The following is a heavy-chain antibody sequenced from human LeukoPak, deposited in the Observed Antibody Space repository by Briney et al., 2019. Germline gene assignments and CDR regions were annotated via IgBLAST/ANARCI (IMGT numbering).Heavy chain of an antibody. CDR3: ARESSTSQSSLFDY. V-gene: IGHV4-59*01. Sequence: SETLSLTCTVSGDSITRNYWSWIRQPPGKGLEWILYLRYTGSMKNHSSRKGRTTLSLDTPKNHFFLNLTSLTAADTAMYYCARESSTSQSSLFDYWGQGTLVTVSS. D-gene: IGHD6-6*01. CDR1: GDSITRNY. CDR2: LRYTGSM. J-gene: IGHJ4*02.